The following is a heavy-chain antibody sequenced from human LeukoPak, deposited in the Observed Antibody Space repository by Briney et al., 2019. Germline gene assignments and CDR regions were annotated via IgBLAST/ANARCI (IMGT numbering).Heavy chain of an antibody. CDR1: GYTFTGYY. CDR3: ARLVPNQLADAFDI. V-gene: IGHV1-2*02. D-gene: IGHD2-2*01. J-gene: IGHJ3*02. CDR2: INPNSGGT. Sequence: ASVKVSCKASGYTFTGYYMHWVRQAPGQGLEWMGWINPNSGGTNYARKFQGRVTMTRDTSISTAYMELSRLRSDDTAVYYCARLVPNQLADAFDIWGQGTMVTVSS.